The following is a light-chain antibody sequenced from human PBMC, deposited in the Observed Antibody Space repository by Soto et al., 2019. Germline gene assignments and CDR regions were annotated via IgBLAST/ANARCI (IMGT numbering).Light chain of an antibody. Sequence: IVLTQSPGTLSLSPGEGATLSCRASQSINSFLAWYQQRRGQAPKLLIHGASNRATGIPDRFSGSGSGTEFTLTISRLEPEDFATYYCQQYKSFSLTFGGGTMVDI. CDR1: QSINSF. J-gene: IGKJ4*01. CDR3: QQYKSFSLT. V-gene: IGKV3-20*01. CDR2: GAS.